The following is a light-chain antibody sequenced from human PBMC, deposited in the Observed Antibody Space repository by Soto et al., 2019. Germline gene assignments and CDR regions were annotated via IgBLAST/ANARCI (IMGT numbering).Light chain of an antibody. V-gene: IGKV3-20*01. CDR1: QRVSSSY. Sequence: EMVLTQSPGTRSLSPGERSTLSCRASQRVSSSYLSWYQQKPGQAPRLLIYGASSRATGIPDRFSGSGSGTDFTLTISRLEPEDFAVYYCQQYGSSPLTFGGGTKVEIK. CDR2: GAS. J-gene: IGKJ4*01. CDR3: QQYGSSPLT.